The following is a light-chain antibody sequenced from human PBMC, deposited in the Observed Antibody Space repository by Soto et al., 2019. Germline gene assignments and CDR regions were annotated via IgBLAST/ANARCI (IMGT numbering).Light chain of an antibody. Sequence: EIVLTQSPATLSLSPGERATLSCRASQSVSSYLAWYQQKPGQAPRLLIYDASNRATGIPARFSGSGSETDFTLTISSLVPEDFAVYYCQQRSNWPPWTFGQGTKVEIK. CDR3: QQRSNWPPWT. CDR2: DAS. V-gene: IGKV3-11*01. CDR1: QSVSSY. J-gene: IGKJ1*01.